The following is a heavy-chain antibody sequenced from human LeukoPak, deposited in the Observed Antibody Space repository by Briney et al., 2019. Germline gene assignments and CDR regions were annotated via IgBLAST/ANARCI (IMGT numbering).Heavy chain of an antibody. CDR1: GGSFSGYY. D-gene: IGHD1-26*01. CDR3: ASGWERVFDY. Sequence: SETLSLTCAVYGGSFSGYYWSWIRQPPGKGLEWIGEINHSGSTNYNPSLKSRVTISVDTSKNQFSLKLSSVTAADTAVYYCASGWERVFDYWGQGTLVTVSS. CDR2: INHSGST. V-gene: IGHV4-34*01. J-gene: IGHJ4*02.